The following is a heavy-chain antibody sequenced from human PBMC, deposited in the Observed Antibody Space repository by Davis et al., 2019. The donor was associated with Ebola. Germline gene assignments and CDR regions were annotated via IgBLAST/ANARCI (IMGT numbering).Heavy chain of an antibody. CDR2: ISRSGGTI. CDR3: TSLIAAAVDI. J-gene: IGHJ3*02. D-gene: IGHD6-13*01. Sequence: GESLKISCAAYGFTFSDHYMSWIRQAPGKGLEWVSYISRSGGTIFYADSVKGRFTISRDNAKNSLYLQMNSLKTEDTAVYYCTSLIAAAVDIWGQGTMVTVSS. V-gene: IGHV3-11*01. CDR1: GFTFSDHY.